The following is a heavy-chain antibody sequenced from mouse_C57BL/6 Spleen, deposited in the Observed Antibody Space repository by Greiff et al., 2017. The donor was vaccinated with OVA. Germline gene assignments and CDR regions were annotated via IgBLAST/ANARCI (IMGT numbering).Heavy chain of an antibody. Sequence: QVQLKQPGAELVKPGASVKMSCKASGYTFTSYWITWVKQRPGQGLEWIGDIYPGSGSTNYNEKFKSKATLTVDTSSSTAYMQRSSLTSEDSAVYYCARAYGYDDDFDYWGQGTTLTVSS. CDR3: ARAYGYDDDFDY. D-gene: IGHD2-2*01. V-gene: IGHV1-55*01. CDR1: GYTFTSYW. CDR2: IYPGSGST. J-gene: IGHJ2*01.